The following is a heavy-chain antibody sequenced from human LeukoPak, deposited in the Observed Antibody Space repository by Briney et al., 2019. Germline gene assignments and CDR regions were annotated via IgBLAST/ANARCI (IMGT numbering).Heavy chain of an antibody. J-gene: IGHJ4*02. CDR1: TFTFSNSY. Sequence: GGSLRLSCVASTFTFSNSYMSWVRQAPGKGLEWISYISSSAGTIFYADSVEGRFTVSRDNTKNSLYLQMNALRADDTAVYYCARTIGTGPLGHFDYWGQGTLVTVSS. D-gene: IGHD3/OR15-3a*01. CDR2: ISSSAGTI. V-gene: IGHV3-11*01. CDR3: ARTIGTGPLGHFDY.